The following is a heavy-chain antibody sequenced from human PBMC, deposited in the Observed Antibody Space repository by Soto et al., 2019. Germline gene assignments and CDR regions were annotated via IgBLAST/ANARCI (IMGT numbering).Heavy chain of an antibody. CDR2: INHSGST. V-gene: IGHV4-34*01. CDR1: GGSFSGYY. CDR3: ARAGGCSSTSCKGWFDP. D-gene: IGHD2-2*01. J-gene: IGHJ5*02. Sequence: QVQLQQWGAGLLKPSETLSLTCAVYGGSFSGYYWSWIRQPPGKGLEWIGEINHSGSTNYNPSLKGRVTISVDTSKNQFSLKLSSVTAADTAVYYCARAGGCSSTSCKGWFDPWGQGTLVTVSS.